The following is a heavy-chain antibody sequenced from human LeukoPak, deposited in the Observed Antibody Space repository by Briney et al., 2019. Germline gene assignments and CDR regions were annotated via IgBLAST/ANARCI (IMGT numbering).Heavy chain of an antibody. D-gene: IGHD3-22*01. CDR2: ISYDGSNK. CDR3: ARPFSNGYFHDSGGYYPYAMDV. Sequence: GGSLRLSCAAPGFTFSSYGKHRVRQAPGKGLEWVAVISYDGSNKFYADSVKGRFAISRDNSKKTLYLQMNSLRGYDSAVYYCARPFSNGYFHDSGGYYPYAMDVWGQGTTVTVSS. CDR1: GFTFSSYG. V-gene: IGHV3-30*19. J-gene: IGHJ6*02.